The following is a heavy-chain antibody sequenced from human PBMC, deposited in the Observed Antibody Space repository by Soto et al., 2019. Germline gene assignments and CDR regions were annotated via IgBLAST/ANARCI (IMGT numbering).Heavy chain of an antibody. CDR1: GGSISSYY. D-gene: IGHD2-15*01. Sequence: QVQLQESGPGLVKPSETLSLTCTVSGGSISSYYWSWIRQPPGKGLEWIGYIYYSGSTNYNPSLKSRVTISVDTSKNQFSLKLSSVTAADTAVYYCASQGYCSGGSCYAKQYYFDYWGQGTLVTVSS. V-gene: IGHV4-59*01. CDR2: IYYSGST. J-gene: IGHJ4*02. CDR3: ASQGYCSGGSCYAKQYYFDY.